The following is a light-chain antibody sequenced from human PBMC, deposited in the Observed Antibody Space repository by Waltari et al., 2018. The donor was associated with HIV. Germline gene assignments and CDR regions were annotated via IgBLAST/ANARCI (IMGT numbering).Light chain of an antibody. CDR2: DVY. J-gene: IGLJ1*01. CDR3: ASFTSGRLNV. Sequence: QSALTQPASVSGSPGQPITISCTGTSSDVGAYDYVAWYQQHPGKVPKLLIYDVYMRPSRISNRFSGSKSGNTASLTISGLRDEDEADYYCASFTSGRLNVFGTGTKVTVL. CDR1: SSDVGAYDY. V-gene: IGLV2-14*03.